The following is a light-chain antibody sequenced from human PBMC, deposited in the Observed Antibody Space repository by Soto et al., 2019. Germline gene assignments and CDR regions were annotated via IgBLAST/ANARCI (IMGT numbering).Light chain of an antibody. V-gene: IGLV1-44*01. J-gene: IGLJ2*01. Sequence: QSVRTQPPSASWTPGQRVTISCSGSSSNIGSNTVNWYQQLPGTAPKLLIYSNNQRPSGVPDRFSGSKSGTSASLAISGIQSEDEADYYCAAWDDSLNCVVFGGGTKVTVL. CDR3: AAWDDSLNCVV. CDR2: SNN. CDR1: SSNIGSNT.